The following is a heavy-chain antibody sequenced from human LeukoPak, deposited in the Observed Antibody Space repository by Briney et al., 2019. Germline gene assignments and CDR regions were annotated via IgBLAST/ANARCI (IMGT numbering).Heavy chain of an antibody. CDR1: GGSISSHH. D-gene: IGHD3-22*01. V-gene: IGHV4-59*11. CDR2: IYYSGST. J-gene: IGHJ5*02. CDR3: ATSGYYADNWFDP. Sequence: PSETLSLTCTVSGGSISSHHWSWIRQPPGKGLEWIGYIYYSGSTNYNPSLKSRVTISVDTSKNQFSLKLSSVTAADTAVYYCATSGYYADNWFDPWGQGTLVTVSS.